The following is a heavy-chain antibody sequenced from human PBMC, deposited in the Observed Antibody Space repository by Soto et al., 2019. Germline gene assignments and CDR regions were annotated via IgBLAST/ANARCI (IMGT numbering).Heavy chain of an antibody. D-gene: IGHD6-19*01. CDR2: INPSGGST. V-gene: IGHV1-46*01. CDR1: GYTFTSYY. J-gene: IGHJ4*02. CDR3: ARGVEMAAHFDY. Sequence: SVKVSCKASGYTFTSYYIHWVRQAPGQGLEWMGIINPSGGSTSYAQKFQGRVTMTRDTSTSTVYMKLSSLRSEDTAVYYCARGVEMAAHFDYWGQGTLVTVSS.